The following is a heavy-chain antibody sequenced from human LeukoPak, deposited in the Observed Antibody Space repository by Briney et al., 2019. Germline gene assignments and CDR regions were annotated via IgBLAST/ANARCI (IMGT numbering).Heavy chain of an antibody. CDR3: AKMGGYFDY. Sequence: GGSLRLSCAASGFTFSSYSMNWVRQAPGKGLEWVSYISSSSSTIYYADSVKGRFTISRDNAKNSLYLQMNSLRAEDTAVYYCAKMGGYFDYWGQGTLVTVSS. J-gene: IGHJ4*02. CDR1: GFTFSSYS. D-gene: IGHD3-16*01. CDR2: ISSSSSTI. V-gene: IGHV3-48*01.